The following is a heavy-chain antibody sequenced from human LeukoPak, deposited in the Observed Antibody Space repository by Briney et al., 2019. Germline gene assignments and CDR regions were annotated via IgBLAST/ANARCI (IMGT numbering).Heavy chain of an antibody. CDR3: ARDLTYGSGYYYFDF. V-gene: IGHV3-48*02. Sequence: QPGRSLRLSCAASGFTFSSHAMHWVRQAPGKGLEWVSYISTSSSTIYYADSVKGRFTISRDNAKNSLYLQMNSLRDEDTAVYYCARDLTYGSGYYYFDFWGQGTLVTVSS. CDR1: GFTFSSHA. CDR2: ISTSSSTI. J-gene: IGHJ4*02. D-gene: IGHD6-19*01.